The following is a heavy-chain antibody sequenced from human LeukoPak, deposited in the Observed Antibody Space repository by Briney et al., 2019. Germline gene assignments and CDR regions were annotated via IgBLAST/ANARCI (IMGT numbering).Heavy chain of an antibody. CDR2: IYTSGST. CDR1: GDSISSYY. Sequence: SETLSLTCTVSGDSISSYYWSWIRQPPGKGLEWIGCIYTSGSTNYNPSLKSRVAISIDTSKNQFSLKLTSVTAADMAVYYCARQGMSGSYTYWGQGTLVTVSS. J-gene: IGHJ4*02. V-gene: IGHV4-4*09. D-gene: IGHD1-26*01. CDR3: ARQGMSGSYTY.